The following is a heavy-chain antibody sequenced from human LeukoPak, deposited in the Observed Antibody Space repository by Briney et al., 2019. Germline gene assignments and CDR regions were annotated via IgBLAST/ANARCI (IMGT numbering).Heavy chain of an antibody. CDR2: ISYDGSNK. V-gene: IGHV3-30*18. J-gene: IGHJ6*02. Sequence: PGGSLRLSCAASGFTFSSYAMSWVRQAPGKGLEWVAVISYDGSNKYYADSVKGRFTISRDNSKNTLYLQMNSLRAEDTAVYYCAKNRLWGSGPSYYYYGMDVWGQGTTVTVSS. D-gene: IGHD7-27*01. CDR1: GFTFSSYA. CDR3: AKNRLWGSGPSYYYYGMDV.